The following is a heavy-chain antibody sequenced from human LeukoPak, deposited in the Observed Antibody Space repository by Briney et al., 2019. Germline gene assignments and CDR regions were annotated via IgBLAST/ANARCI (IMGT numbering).Heavy chain of an antibody. CDR2: ISGSTIYT. Sequence: KPGGSLRLSCAASGFTFSDFYMSWIRQAPGKGLEWVSYISGSTIYTNYADSVKGRFTISRDNAKNSLYLHMNSLRAEDTAVYYCARVLYSYGYSEFAFDIWDQGTMVTVSS. D-gene: IGHD5-18*01. CDR3: ARVLYSYGYSEFAFDI. V-gene: IGHV3-11*06. CDR1: GFTFSDFY. J-gene: IGHJ3*02.